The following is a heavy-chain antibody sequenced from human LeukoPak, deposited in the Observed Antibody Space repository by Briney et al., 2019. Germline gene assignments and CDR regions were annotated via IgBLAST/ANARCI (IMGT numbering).Heavy chain of an antibody. J-gene: IGHJ5*02. Sequence: SETLSLTCAVYGGSFSGYYWSWIRQPLGKGLEWIGEINHSGSTNYNPSLKSRVTISVDTSKNQFSLKLTSVTAADTAVYYCARGSLNNWFDPWGQGTLVTVSS. D-gene: IGHD3-16*01. CDR1: GGSFSGYY. V-gene: IGHV4-34*01. CDR2: INHSGST. CDR3: ARGSLNNWFDP.